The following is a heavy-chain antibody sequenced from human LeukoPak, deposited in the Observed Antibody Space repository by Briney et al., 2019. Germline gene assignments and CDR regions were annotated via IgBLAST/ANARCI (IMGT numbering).Heavy chain of an antibody. Sequence: GGSLRLSCEVSEFTFSTYVMTWVRQPPGKGLEWVSSITNSGDRTYYADAVKGRFTISRDNARKTLFLQMNSPRVEDTAVYYCTKLGTSGSNYWGQGTLVTVSS. CDR1: EFTFSTYV. CDR3: TKLGTSGSNY. CDR2: ITNSGDRT. J-gene: IGHJ4*02. V-gene: IGHV3-23*01. D-gene: IGHD1-7*01.